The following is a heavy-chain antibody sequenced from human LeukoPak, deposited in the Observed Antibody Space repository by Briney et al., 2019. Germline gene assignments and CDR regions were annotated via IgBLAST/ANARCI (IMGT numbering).Heavy chain of an antibody. V-gene: IGHV3-7*03. CDR3: ARGGSRYDY. CDR1: GFTFSSNW. Sequence: GGSLRLSCAAFGFTFSSNWMSWVRQAPGKGLEWVANIKQDGSEKYYVDSVKGRFTISRDNAKNSLYLQMSSLRAEDTAVYYCARGGSRYDYWGQGTLVTVSS. CDR2: IKQDGSEK. J-gene: IGHJ4*02. D-gene: IGHD3-16*01.